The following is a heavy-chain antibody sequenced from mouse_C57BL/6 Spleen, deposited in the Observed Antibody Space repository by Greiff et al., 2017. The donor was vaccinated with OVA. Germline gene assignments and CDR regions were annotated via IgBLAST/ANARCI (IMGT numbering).Heavy chain of an antibody. CDR1: GYAFSSSW. V-gene: IGHV1-82*01. D-gene: IGHD1-1*01. CDR3: ARVYYGSSCLDD. J-gene: IGHJ2*01. Sequence: VQLQQSGPELVKPGASVKISCKASGYAFSSSWMNWVTQRPGKGLEWIGRIYPGDGDTNYNGKFKGKATLTADKSSSTAYMQLSSRTSKDSAVYVCARVYYGSSCLDDWGQGTTLTVSS. CDR2: IYPGDGDT.